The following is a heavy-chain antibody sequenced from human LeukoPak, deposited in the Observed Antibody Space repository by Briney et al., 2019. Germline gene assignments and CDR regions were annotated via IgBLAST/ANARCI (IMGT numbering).Heavy chain of an antibody. CDR3: AKDMRHLLSGWGAGIDY. CDR2: IYSGGST. J-gene: IGHJ4*02. D-gene: IGHD6-19*01. CDR1: GFTVSSNY. V-gene: IGHV3-53*05. Sequence: PGGSLRLSCAASGFTVSSNYMSWVRQAPGKGLEWVSVIYSGGSTYYADSVKGRFTISRDNSKNTLYLQMNSLRAEDMALYYCAKDMRHLLSGWGAGIDYWGQGTLVTVSS.